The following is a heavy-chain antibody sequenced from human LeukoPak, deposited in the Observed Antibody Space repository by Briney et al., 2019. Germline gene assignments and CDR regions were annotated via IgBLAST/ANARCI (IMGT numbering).Heavy chain of an antibody. CDR3: ATCSSGYYCDHFQT. V-gene: IGHV3-7*01. CDR2: IKQDGIEK. J-gene: IGHJ1*01. Sequence: GGSLRLSCTASGFTFSNYWMTWIRQASGKGLEWVANIKQDGIEKYYVDSVEGRFTVSRDNSKNSLFLQIESLRAADTAVYYCATCSSGYYCDHFQTWGQGSLVTVSP. D-gene: IGHD3-22*01. CDR1: GFTFSNYW.